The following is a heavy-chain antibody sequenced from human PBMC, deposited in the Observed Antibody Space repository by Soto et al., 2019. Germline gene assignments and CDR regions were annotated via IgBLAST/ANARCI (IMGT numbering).Heavy chain of an antibody. Sequence: QVQLVQSGAEVKKPGSSVKVSCKASGGTFSSYTISWVRQAPGQGLEWMGRIIPILGIANYAQKFQGRVTTPADKTTSTAYRERSSLRSEDTAVYSCASRIAPDAFDIWGQGTMVTVSS. J-gene: IGHJ3*02. CDR1: GGTFSSYT. CDR3: ASRIAPDAFDI. V-gene: IGHV1-69*02. D-gene: IGHD6-13*01. CDR2: IIPILGIA.